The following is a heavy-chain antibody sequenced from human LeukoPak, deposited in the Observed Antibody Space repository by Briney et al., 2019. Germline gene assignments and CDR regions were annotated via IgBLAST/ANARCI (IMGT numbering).Heavy chain of an antibody. CDR1: GFTFSSYG. V-gene: IGHV3-30*02. D-gene: IGHD3-3*01. CDR3: AKDGFYDFWSGKSVWYFDD. J-gene: IGHJ4*02. Sequence: GGSLRLSCAASGFTFSSYGMHWVRQAPGKGLEWVAFIRYDGSNKYYADSVKGRFTISRDNSKNTLYLQMNSLRAEETAVYYCAKDGFYDFWSGKSVWYFDDWGQVTLVTVSS. CDR2: IRYDGSNK.